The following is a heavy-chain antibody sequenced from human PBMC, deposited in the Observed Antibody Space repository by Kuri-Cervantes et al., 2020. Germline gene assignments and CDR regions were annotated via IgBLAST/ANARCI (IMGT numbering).Heavy chain of an antibody. CDR3: AGRVGGSSADY. J-gene: IGHJ4*02. CDR2: IYYSGST. V-gene: IGHV4-38-2*01. D-gene: IGHD6-6*01. Sequence: GSLRLSCAVSGFSIGSGFYWAWIRQSPGKGLEWIGYIYYSGSTNYSPSLKSRVTISVDTSKNQFSLKLNSVTAADTAVYYCAGRVGGSSADYWAQGTLVTVSS. CDR1: GFSIGSGFY.